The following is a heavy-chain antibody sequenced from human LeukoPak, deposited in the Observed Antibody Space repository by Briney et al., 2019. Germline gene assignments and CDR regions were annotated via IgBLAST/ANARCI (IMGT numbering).Heavy chain of an antibody. D-gene: IGHD1-26*01. J-gene: IGHJ4*02. Sequence: GGSLRLSCATSGFTFSNFWMSWVRQAPGKELQWVANINEGGSEKFYVDSVKGRFPISRDNSKNTLYLQMNSLRPEDTAVYYCARDRSKGSYGDDFDFWGQGTLVTVSS. CDR3: ARDRSKGSYGDDFDF. CDR2: INEGGSEK. V-gene: IGHV3-7*01. CDR1: GFTFSNFW.